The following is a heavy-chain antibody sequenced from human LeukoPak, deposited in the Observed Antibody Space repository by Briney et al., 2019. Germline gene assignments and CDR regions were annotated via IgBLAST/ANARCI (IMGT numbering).Heavy chain of an antibody. CDR3: ARGFSVVVVAAMSY. CDR1: GYTFTGYY. Sequence: ASVKVSCKASGYTFTGYYMHWVRQAPGQGLEWMGWINPNSGGTNYAQKLQGRVTMTRDTSISTAYMELSRLRSDDTAVYYCARGFSVVVVAAMSYWGQGTLVTVSS. CDR2: INPNSGGT. J-gene: IGHJ4*02. V-gene: IGHV1-2*02. D-gene: IGHD2-15*01.